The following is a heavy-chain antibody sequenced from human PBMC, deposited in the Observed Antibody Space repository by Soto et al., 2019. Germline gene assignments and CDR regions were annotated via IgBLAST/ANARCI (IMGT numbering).Heavy chain of an antibody. V-gene: IGHV1-58*01. D-gene: IGHD3-22*01. Sequence: SVKVSCKASGFTFTSSAVQWVRQARGQRLEWIGWIVVGSGNTNYAQKFQERVTITRDMSTSTAYMELSSLRSEDTAVYYCAADRAYYDSSGYYASYWGQGTLVTVSS. J-gene: IGHJ4*02. CDR2: IVVGSGNT. CDR1: GFTFTSSA. CDR3: AADRAYYDSSGYYASY.